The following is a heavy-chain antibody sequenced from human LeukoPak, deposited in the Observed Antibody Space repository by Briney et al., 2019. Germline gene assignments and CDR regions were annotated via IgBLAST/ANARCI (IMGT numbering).Heavy chain of an antibody. CDR3: ARAGQAGTVDY. D-gene: IGHD1-7*01. Sequence: GGSLRLSCAASGFTLGIYWMSWVRQAPRKGLEWVANINQGGSETYYVDSVTGRFTIARDNAENSLYLQLNSLRDEDTAVYYCARAGQAGTVDYWGQGTLVTVSS. J-gene: IGHJ4*02. V-gene: IGHV3-7*01. CDR1: GFTLGIYW. CDR2: INQGGSET.